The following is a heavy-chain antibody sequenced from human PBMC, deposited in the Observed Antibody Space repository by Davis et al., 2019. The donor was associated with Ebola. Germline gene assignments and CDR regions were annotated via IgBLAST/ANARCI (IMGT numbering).Heavy chain of an antibody. CDR1: GGSFSGYY. V-gene: IGHV4-34*01. Sequence: SETLSLTCAVYGGSFSGYYWSWIRQPPGKGLEWIGEINHSGSTNYNPSLKSRVTISVDTSKNQFSLTLSSVTAADTAVYYCARGHYYYGSGSYYKSDWFDPWGQGTLVTVSS. CDR2: INHSGST. D-gene: IGHD3-10*01. CDR3: ARGHYYYGSGSYYKSDWFDP. J-gene: IGHJ5*02.